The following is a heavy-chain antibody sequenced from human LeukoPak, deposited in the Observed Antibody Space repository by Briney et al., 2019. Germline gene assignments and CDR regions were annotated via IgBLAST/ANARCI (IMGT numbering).Heavy chain of an antibody. CDR3: ARDRRVVVAATQENWFDP. CDR2: INPNSGGT. V-gene: IGHV1-2*06. CDR1: GYTFTGYY. J-gene: IGHJ5*02. Sequence: ASVKVSCKASGYTFTGYYMHWVRQAPGQGLEWMGRINPNSGGTNYAQKFQGRVTMTRDTSISTAYMELSRLRSDDTAVYYCARDRRVVVAATQENWFDPWGQGTLVTASS. D-gene: IGHD2-15*01.